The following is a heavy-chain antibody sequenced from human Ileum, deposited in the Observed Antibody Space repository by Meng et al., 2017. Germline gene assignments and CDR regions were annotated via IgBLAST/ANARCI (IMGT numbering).Heavy chain of an antibody. Sequence: QLQLQESGPGLVKPSETLSLTCTVSGDSVSSGSYYWAWIRQPTGKALEWMGAVYFTGYTYHGPSLKGRGTIAVDTSRNQFALKLNSVTAADTARYFCARHGHFTPDKYYFDYWGQGTLVTVSS. J-gene: IGHJ4*02. CDR2: VYFTGYT. V-gene: IGHV4-39*01. D-gene: IGHD3-3*02. CDR1: GDSVSSGSYY. CDR3: ARHGHFTPDKYYFDY.